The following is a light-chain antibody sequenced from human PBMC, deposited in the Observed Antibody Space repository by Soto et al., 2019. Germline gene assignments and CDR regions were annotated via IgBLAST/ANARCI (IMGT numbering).Light chain of an antibody. CDR2: DAS. Sequence: EIVLTQSPATLSLSPGERATLSCRASQSVSSYLAWYQQKAGQAPRLLIYDASNRATGIPAGFSGSGSGTDFTLTISSLEPEDFAVYYCQQRSNWPLTFGGGTKVEIK. CDR3: QQRSNWPLT. V-gene: IGKV3-11*01. J-gene: IGKJ4*01. CDR1: QSVSSY.